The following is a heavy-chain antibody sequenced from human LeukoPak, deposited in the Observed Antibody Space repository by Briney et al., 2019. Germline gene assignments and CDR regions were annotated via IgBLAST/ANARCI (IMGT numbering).Heavy chain of an antibody. V-gene: IGHV3-74*01. CDR1: GFTFSSYW. Sequence: PGGSLRLSCAASGFTFSSYWMHWVRQAPGKGLVWVSHINSDGSNTNYADSVKGRFTISRDNAKNTLYLQMNSLRAEDTAVYYCVRKSPRVAGALSFLDYWGQGTLVTASS. D-gene: IGHD6-19*01. CDR3: VRKSPRVAGALSFLDY. J-gene: IGHJ4*02. CDR2: INSDGSNT.